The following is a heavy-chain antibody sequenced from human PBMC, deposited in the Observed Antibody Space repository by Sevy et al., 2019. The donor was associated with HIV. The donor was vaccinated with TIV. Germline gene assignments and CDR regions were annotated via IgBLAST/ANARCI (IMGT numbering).Heavy chain of an antibody. CDR3: ARGAGFTMVRGVIIAGIRYFDY. CDR2: ISYDGSNK. V-gene: IGHV3-30*04. J-gene: IGHJ4*02. Sequence: GGSLRLPCAASGFTFSSYAMHWVRQAPGKGLEWVAVISYDGSNKYYADSVKGRFTISRDNSKNTLYLQMNSLRTEGTAVYYCARGAGFTMVRGVIIAGIRYFDYWGQGTLVTVSS. D-gene: IGHD3-10*01. CDR1: GFTFSSYA.